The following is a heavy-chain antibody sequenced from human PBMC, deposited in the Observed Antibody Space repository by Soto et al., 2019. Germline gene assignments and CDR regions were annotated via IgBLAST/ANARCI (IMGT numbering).Heavy chain of an antibody. CDR1: GFTFGDHA. V-gene: IGHV3-21*01. Sequence: GGSLRLSCAASGFTFGDHAMSWVRQAPGKGLEWVSSISSSSSYIYYADSVKGRFTISRDNAKNSLYLQMNSLRAEDTAVYYGARMAGAGTLYWGQGTLVTVSS. CDR2: ISSSSSYI. D-gene: IGHD6-19*01. J-gene: IGHJ4*02. CDR3: ARMAGAGTLY.